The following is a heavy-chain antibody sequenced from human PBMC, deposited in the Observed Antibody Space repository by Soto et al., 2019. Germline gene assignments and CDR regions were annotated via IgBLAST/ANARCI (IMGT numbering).Heavy chain of an antibody. V-gene: IGHV1-69*02. D-gene: IGHD2-2*01. CDR1: GGTFSSYT. CDR3: AVVVPAAYAIYGMDV. J-gene: IGHJ6*02. CDR2: IIPILGIA. Sequence: QVQLVQSGAAVKKPGSSVKVSCKASGGTFSSYTISWVRQAPGQGLEWMGRIIPILGIANYAQKFQGRVTITADKSTSTAYMELSSLRSEDTAVYYCAVVVPAAYAIYGMDVWGQGTTVTVSS.